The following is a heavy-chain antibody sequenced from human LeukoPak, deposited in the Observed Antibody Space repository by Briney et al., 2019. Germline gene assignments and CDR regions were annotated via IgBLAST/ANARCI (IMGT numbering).Heavy chain of an antibody. D-gene: IGHD3-9*01. CDR3: AKVLRYFDWLSDYYMDV. Sequence: GGSLRLSCAASGFTFSTYAMTWVRQPPGKGLEWVSAISGSGGSTYYADSVKGRFTISRDNSKNTLYLQMNSLRAEDTAVYYCAKVLRYFDWLSDYYMDVWGKGTTVTVSS. V-gene: IGHV3-23*01. J-gene: IGHJ6*03. CDR1: GFTFSTYA. CDR2: ISGSGGST.